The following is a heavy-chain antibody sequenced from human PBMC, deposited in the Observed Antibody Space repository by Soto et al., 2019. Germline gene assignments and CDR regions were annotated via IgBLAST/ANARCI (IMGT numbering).Heavy chain of an antibody. CDR3: ARGVVPAAIMENWFDP. D-gene: IGHD2-2*02. J-gene: IGHJ5*02. CDR2: IIPILGTA. Sequence: QVQLVQSGAEVKKPGSSVKVSCKASGGTFSSYAISWVRQAPGQGLEWLGGIIPILGTANYAQKFQGRVTITADESTSTAYMELSSLRSEDTAVYYCARGVVPAAIMENWFDPWGQGTLVTVSS. CDR1: GGTFSSYA. V-gene: IGHV1-69*01.